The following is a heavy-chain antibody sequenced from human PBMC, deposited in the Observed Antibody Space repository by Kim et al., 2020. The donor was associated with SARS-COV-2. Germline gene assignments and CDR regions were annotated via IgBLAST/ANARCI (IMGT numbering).Heavy chain of an antibody. CDR3: ARLGRGKQQLGLDLYYFRY. J-gene: IGHJ4*02. D-gene: IGHD6-13*01. Sequence: KSRVTISVDTSKNQFSRKLSSVTAADTAVYYCARLGRGKQQLGLDLYYFRYWGQGTLVTVSS. V-gene: IGHV4-39*01.